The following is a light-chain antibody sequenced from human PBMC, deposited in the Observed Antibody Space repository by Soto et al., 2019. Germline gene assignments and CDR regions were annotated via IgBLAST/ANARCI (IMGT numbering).Light chain of an antibody. Sequence: DIQMTQSPSSLSASVGDRVTITCRASQDITNSLNWYQQKSGKAPSLLIYDASSLQGGVPSRFSGSGSGTDFTLTISSLQPEDFATYYCQQSYSTPITFGQGTRLEIK. J-gene: IGKJ5*01. CDR2: DAS. V-gene: IGKV1-39*01. CDR3: QQSYSTPIT. CDR1: QDITNS.